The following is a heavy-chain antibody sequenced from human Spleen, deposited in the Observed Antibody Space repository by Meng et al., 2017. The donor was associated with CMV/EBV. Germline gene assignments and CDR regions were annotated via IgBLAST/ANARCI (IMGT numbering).Heavy chain of an antibody. J-gene: IGHJ4*02. CDR3: ARQTGSTNYFDY. V-gene: IGHV1-18*01. CDR1: GYSFANYD. D-gene: IGHD1-1*01. Sequence: KASGYSFANYDFSWVREAPGQGLEWMGWISAYNGNTGYAQKLQGRVTMTTDTSTSTAYMELRSLRSDDTAVYYCARQTGSTNYFDYWGQGTLVTVSS. CDR2: ISAYNGNT.